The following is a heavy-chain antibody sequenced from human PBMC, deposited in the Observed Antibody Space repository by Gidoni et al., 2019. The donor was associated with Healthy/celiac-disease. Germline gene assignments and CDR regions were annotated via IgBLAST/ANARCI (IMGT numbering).Heavy chain of an antibody. D-gene: IGHD1-26*01. J-gene: IGHJ4*02. Sequence: QVQLVESGGGLVKPGGSLRLSCAASGFTFSDYYLSWIRQAPGKGLEWVSYISSSGSTIYYADSVKGRFTISRDNAKNSLYLKMNSLRAEDTAVYYCARAHYSGSYLWWGFDYWGQGTLVTVSS. V-gene: IGHV3-11*04. CDR1: GFTFSDYY. CDR2: ISSSGSTI. CDR3: ARAHYSGSYLWWGFDY.